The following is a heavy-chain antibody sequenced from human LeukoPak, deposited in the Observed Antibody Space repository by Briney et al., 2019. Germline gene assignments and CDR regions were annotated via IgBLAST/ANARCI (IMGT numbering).Heavy chain of an antibody. V-gene: IGHV4-59*01. CDR2: IYNSGST. CDR1: GGSISSYY. D-gene: IGHD5-18*01. Sequence: SETLSLTCTVSGGSISSYYWSWIRQPPGKGLDRVGYIYNSGSTNYNPSLKRRVTISVDTSKNQFSLKLSSVTAADTAVYYCAGEDSYGSGFDYWGQGTLVTVSS. CDR3: AGEDSYGSGFDY. J-gene: IGHJ4*02.